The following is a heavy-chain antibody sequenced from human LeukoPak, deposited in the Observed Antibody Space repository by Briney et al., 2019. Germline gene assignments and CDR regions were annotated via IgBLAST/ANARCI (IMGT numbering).Heavy chain of an antibody. J-gene: IGHJ4*02. V-gene: IGHV1-24*01. CDR1: GYTLTELS. CDR3: AAGRPYSLLDY. CDR2: FDVIDSET. Sequence: ASVKVSCKVSGYTLTELSMHWVRQAPGKGLKWMGGFDVIDSETFYAQKFQGRVTMTEDSSTDTAYMELRSLTSDDTALYYCAAGRPYSLLDYWGQGTLVTVSS. D-gene: IGHD5-18*01.